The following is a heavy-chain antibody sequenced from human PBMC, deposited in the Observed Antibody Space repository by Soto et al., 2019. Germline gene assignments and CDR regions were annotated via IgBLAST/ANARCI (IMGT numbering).Heavy chain of an antibody. D-gene: IGHD3-16*02. CDR3: ARGFSYRWVY. V-gene: IGHV4-4*02. CDR2: VHHSGTT. CDR1: GGSINTDYW. J-gene: IGHJ4*02. Sequence: QVQLQESGPGLVKPSGTLSLTCGVSGGSINTDYWWSWVRQAPGKAVEWIGEVHHSGTTNYIQSLKTRITMSVDKSGNQVSLDLTSVAAADTAVYFCARGFSYRWVYWGQGILVTVSS.